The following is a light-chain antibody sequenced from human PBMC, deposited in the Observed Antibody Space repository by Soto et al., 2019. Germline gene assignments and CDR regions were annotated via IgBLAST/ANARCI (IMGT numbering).Light chain of an antibody. Sequence: QSVLTQAASVSGSPGQSIAISCTGTSSDVGAYNYVSWYQQHPGNAPKLIIHEVSNRPSGVSDRFSGSKSGNTASLTISGLQADDEADYYCSPHTTYNTRVFGTGTKVTVL. CDR1: SSDVGAYNY. J-gene: IGLJ1*01. CDR3: SPHTTYNTRV. V-gene: IGLV2-14*01. CDR2: EVS.